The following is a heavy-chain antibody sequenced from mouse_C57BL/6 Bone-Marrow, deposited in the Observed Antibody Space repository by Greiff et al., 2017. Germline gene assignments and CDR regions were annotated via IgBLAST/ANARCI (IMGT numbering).Heavy chain of an antibody. CDR1: GYTFTSYG. D-gene: IGHD2-3*01. J-gene: IGHJ4*01. CDR3: ARSDDGYYGYAMDY. CDR2: IYPRSGNT. Sequence: VQGVESGAELARPGASVKLSCKASGYTFTSYGISWVKQRTGQGLEWIGEIYPRSGNTYYNEKFKGKATLTADKSSSTAYMELRSLTSEDSAVYFCARSDDGYYGYAMDYWGQGTSVTVSS. V-gene: IGHV1-81*01.